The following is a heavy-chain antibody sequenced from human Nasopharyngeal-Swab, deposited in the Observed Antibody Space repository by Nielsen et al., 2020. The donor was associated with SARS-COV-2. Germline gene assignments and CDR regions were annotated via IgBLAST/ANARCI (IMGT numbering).Heavy chain of an antibody. V-gene: IGHV4-61*02. Sequence: SETLSLTCAVSGYSISSGYYWSWIRQPAGKGLEWIGRIYTSGSTNYNPSLKSRVTISVDTSKNQFSLKLSSVTAADTAVYYCAREGALVPAAMTYYFDYWGQGTLVTVSS. J-gene: IGHJ4*02. D-gene: IGHD2-2*01. CDR1: GYSISSGYY. CDR3: AREGALVPAAMTYYFDY. CDR2: IYTSGST.